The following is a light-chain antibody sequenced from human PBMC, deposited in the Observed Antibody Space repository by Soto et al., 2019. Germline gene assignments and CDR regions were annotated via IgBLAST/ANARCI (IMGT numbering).Light chain of an antibody. J-gene: IGKJ1*01. CDR3: QQYNTWPPVT. V-gene: IGKV3-15*01. Sequence: EIVMTQSPGTLSVSPGERATLSCRASQSISSSLAWYQQKPGQAPRLLIYGASTRATGIPARFSGSGSGTEFTLTISSLQSEDFAVYYCQQYNTWPPVTFGQGTKVEI. CDR2: GAS. CDR1: QSISSS.